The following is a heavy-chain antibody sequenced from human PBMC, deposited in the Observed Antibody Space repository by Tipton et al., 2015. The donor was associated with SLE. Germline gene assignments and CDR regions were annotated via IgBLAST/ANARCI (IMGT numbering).Heavy chain of an antibody. D-gene: IGHD1-26*01. J-gene: IGHJ4*02. CDR2: MFYSGNT. Sequence: TLSLTCTVSGDSITSFNQYWGWIRQPPGKGLEWIGSMFYSGNTYYNASLKSRVTMPIDTSKNQFSLKLRSVTAADTAVYYCARQGYHSGSLDYWGQGTLVTVSS. CDR3: ARQGYHSGSLDY. CDR1: GDSITSFNQY. V-gene: IGHV4-39*01.